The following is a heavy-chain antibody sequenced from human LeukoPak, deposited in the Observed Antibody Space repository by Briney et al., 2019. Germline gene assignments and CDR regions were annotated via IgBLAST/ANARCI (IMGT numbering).Heavy chain of an antibody. CDR3: AKAKLLWFGELLS. Sequence: SLRLSCAASGFTFDDYAMHWVRQAPGKGLEWVSGISWNSGSIGYADSVKGRFTISRDNAKNSLYLQMNSLRAEDTALYYCAKAKLLWFGELLSWGQGTLVTVSS. CDR1: GFTFDDYA. J-gene: IGHJ4*02. CDR2: ISWNSGSI. V-gene: IGHV3-9*01. D-gene: IGHD3-10*01.